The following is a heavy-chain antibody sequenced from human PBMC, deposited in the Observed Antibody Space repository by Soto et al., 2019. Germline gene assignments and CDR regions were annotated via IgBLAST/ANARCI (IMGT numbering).Heavy chain of an antibody. CDR3: ARAQAWGIHDY. V-gene: IGHV1-46*03. CDR1: GYTFTSYY. CDR2: INPTSGIT. D-gene: IGHD7-27*01. J-gene: IGHJ4*02. Sequence: QVQLVQSGAEVKKPGASVKVSCKASGYTFTSYYIHWLRQAPGQGLEWMGTINPTSGITNYAQKFQGRLTMTRDTSTSTVYMELSSLRSEDTAVYHCARAQAWGIHDYWRQGTLVTLSS.